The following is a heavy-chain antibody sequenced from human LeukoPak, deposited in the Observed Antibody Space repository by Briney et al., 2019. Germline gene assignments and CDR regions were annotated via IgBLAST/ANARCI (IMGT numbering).Heavy chain of an antibody. D-gene: IGHD5-18*01. Sequence: PSETLSLTCTVSGGSISSSSYYWGWIRQPPGKGLEWIGTIYYSGSTYYNPSLKSRVTISVDTSKNQFSLKLSSVTAADTAVYYCARESPVDTAMADPTTVTTQSFDYWGQGTLVTVSS. CDR1: GGSISSSSYY. CDR2: IYYSGST. CDR3: ARESPVDTAMADPTTVTTQSFDY. J-gene: IGHJ4*02. V-gene: IGHV4-39*02.